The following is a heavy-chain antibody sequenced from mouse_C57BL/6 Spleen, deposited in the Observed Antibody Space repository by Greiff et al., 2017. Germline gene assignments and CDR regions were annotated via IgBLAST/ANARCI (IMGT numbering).Heavy chain of an antibody. CDR3: ARSDYYGSSYGWYFDV. Sequence: VQLQQSGAELVRPGTSVKMSCKASGYTFTNYWIGWAKQRPGHGLEWIGDIYPGGGYTNYNEKFKGKATLTADKSSSTAYMQFSSLTSEDSAIYYGARSDYYGSSYGWYFDVWGTGTTVTVAS. J-gene: IGHJ1*03. CDR2: IYPGGGYT. CDR1: GYTFTNYW. V-gene: IGHV1-63*01. D-gene: IGHD1-1*01.